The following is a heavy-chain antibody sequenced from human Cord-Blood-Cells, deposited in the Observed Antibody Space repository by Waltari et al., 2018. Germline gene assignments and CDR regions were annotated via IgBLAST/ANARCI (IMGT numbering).Heavy chain of an antibody. Sequence: QVQLQESGPGLVKPSETLSLTCTVSGYSISSGYYWGWIRQPPGKGLEWIGSSYHSGSTYYNPSLKSLVTISVDTSKNQFSLKLSSVTAADTAVYYCARDYYGSGSDAFDIWGQGTMVTVSS. D-gene: IGHD3-10*01. J-gene: IGHJ3*02. CDR3: ARDYYGSGSDAFDI. CDR2: SYHSGST. V-gene: IGHV4-38-2*02. CDR1: GYSISSGYY.